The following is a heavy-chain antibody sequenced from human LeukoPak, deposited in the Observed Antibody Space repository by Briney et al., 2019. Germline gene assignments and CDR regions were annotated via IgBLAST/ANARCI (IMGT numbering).Heavy chain of an antibody. CDR1: GFTFSSYA. V-gene: IGHV3-23*01. J-gene: IGHJ4*02. D-gene: IGHD2-21*02. Sequence: PGGSLRLSCAASGFTFSSYAMSWVRQAPGKGLEWVTAISGPGGSTYYADSVKGRFTIPRDNPKNTLYLQMRSQRAEDTAVYYRAKGLHIVVVTATGTTFDYWGQGNLVTVSS. CDR2: ISGPGGST. CDR3: AKGLHIVVVTATGTTFDY.